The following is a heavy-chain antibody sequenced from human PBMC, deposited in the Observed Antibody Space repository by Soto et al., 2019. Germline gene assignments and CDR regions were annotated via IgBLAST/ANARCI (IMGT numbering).Heavy chain of an antibody. D-gene: IGHD6-19*01. V-gene: IGHV3-48*01. Sequence: GGSLRLSCAASGFIFSSHNMNWVRQAPGKGLEWVAHMSGGGTTIFYADSVKGRFSVSRDNAKNSLFLQMNSLKAEDTAVYYCARALAVADDFWGQGTLVTVSS. CDR1: GFIFSSHN. CDR3: ARALAVADDF. CDR2: MSGGGTTI. J-gene: IGHJ4*02.